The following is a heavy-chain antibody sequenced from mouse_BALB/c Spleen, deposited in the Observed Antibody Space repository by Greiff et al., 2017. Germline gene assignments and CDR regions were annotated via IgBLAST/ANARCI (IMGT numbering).Heavy chain of an antibody. V-gene: IGHV3-2*02. CDR1: GYSITSDYA. CDR2: ISYSGST. D-gene: IGHD2-2*01. CDR3: ARSIYYGYDVPAD. J-gene: IGHJ3*01. Sequence: EVQGVESGPGLVKPSQSLSLTCTVTGYSITSDYAWNWIRQFPGNKLEWMGYISYSGSTSYNPSLKSRISITRDTSKNQFFLQLNSVTTEDTATYYCARSIYYGYDVPADWGQGTLVTVAA.